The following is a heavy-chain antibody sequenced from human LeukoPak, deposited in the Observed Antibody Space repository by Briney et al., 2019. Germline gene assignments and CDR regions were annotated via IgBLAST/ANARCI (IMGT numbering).Heavy chain of an antibody. CDR2: ISGNGDYI. CDR1: GFIFSYYV. V-gene: IGHV3-21*01. D-gene: IGHD2-21*01. CDR3: ARWRLGGARAFDI. Sequence: GGSLRLSCAASGFIFSYYVMNWVRQAPGKGLEWVSSISGNGDYIFYADSMKGRFSISRDNAKNSLYLQMNSLRAEDTAVYYCARWRLGGARAFDIWGQGTMVTVSS. J-gene: IGHJ3*02.